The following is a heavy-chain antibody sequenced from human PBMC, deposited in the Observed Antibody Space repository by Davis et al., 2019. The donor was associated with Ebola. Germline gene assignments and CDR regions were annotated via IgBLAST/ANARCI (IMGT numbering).Heavy chain of an antibody. V-gene: IGHV3-30*18. CDR2: ISYDGSNK. Sequence: GGSLRLSCAASGFTFRNYGMHWVRQAPGKGLEWVAVISYDGSNKYYADSVKGRFTISRDNSKNTLYLQMNSLRAEDTAVYYCAKGNIAVAGPLDYWGQGTLVTVSS. J-gene: IGHJ4*02. CDR3: AKGNIAVAGPLDY. CDR1: GFTFRNYG. D-gene: IGHD6-19*01.